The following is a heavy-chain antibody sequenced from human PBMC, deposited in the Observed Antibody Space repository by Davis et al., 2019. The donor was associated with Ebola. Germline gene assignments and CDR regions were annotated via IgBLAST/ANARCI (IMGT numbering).Heavy chain of an antibody. CDR3: ARDHGYYDILTGYYYYYYGMDV. Sequence: GGSLRLSCAASGFTFSSYSMNWVRQAPGKGLEWVSSISSSSSYIYYADSVKGRFTISRDNAKNSLYLQMNSLRAEDTAVYYCARDHGYYDILTGYYYYYYGMDVWGQGTTVTVSS. CDR2: ISSSSSYI. CDR1: GFTFSSYS. V-gene: IGHV3-21*01. J-gene: IGHJ6*02. D-gene: IGHD3-9*01.